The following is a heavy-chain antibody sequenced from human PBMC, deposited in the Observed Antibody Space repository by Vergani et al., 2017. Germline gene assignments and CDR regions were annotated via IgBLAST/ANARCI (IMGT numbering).Heavy chain of an antibody. CDR3: ASDVRGEGMPGFDY. Sequence: EVQLVESGGGLIQPGGSLRLSCAASGFTVSSNYMSWVRQAPGKGLEWVSVIYSGGSTYYADSVKGLFTISRDNSKNTLYLQMNSLGAEDTAVYYCASDVRGEGMPGFDYWGQGTLVTVSS. D-gene: IGHD3-10*01. J-gene: IGHJ4*02. CDR2: IYSGGST. CDR1: GFTVSSNY. V-gene: IGHV3-53*01.